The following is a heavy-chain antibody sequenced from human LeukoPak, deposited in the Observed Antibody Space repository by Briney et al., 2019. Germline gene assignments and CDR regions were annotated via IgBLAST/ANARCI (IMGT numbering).Heavy chain of an antibody. D-gene: IGHD6-13*01. J-gene: IGHJ4*02. Sequence: ASVKVSCKVSGYTLTELSMHWVRQAPGKGLEWMGGFDPEDGETIYAQKFQGRVTMTEDTSTDTAYMELSSLRSEDTAVYYCATVSTHSSSWYWCFDYWGQGTLVTVSS. CDR1: GYTLTELS. V-gene: IGHV1-24*01. CDR2: FDPEDGET. CDR3: ATVSTHSSSWYWCFDY.